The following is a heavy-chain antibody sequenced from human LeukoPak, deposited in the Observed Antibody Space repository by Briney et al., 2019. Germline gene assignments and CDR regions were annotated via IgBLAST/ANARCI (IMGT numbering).Heavy chain of an antibody. CDR2: INSDGSDT. V-gene: IGHV3-74*01. J-gene: IGHJ6*02. CDR1: GFTFSSYW. CDR3: ARDFGPYGMDV. D-gene: IGHD3-16*01. Sequence: PGGSLRLSCAASGFTFSSYWMHWVRQAPGKGLVWASRINSDGSDTSYADSVKGRFTISRDNAMSTLYLQMNSLRAEDTAVYYCARDFGPYGMDVWGQGTTVTVSS.